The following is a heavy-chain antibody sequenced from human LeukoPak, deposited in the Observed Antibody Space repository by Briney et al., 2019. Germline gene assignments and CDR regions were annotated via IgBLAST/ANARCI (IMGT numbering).Heavy chain of an antibody. D-gene: IGHD2-15*01. CDR3: ARGSGGSFPSWSDP. J-gene: IGHJ5*02. CDR2: IYYSGST. CDR1: GGSISSGDYY. V-gene: IGHV4-30-4*01. Sequence: SETLSLTCTVSGGSISSGDYYWSWIRQPPGKGLEWIGYIYYSGSTYYNPSLKSQVTISVDTSKNQFSLKLSSVTAADTAVYYCARGSGGSFPSWSDPWGQGTLVTVSS.